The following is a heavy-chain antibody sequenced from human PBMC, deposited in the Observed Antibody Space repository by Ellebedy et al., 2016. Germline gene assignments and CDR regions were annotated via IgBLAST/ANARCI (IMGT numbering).Heavy chain of an antibody. Sequence: SETLSLXXAVSGGSISSGGYSWSWIRQPPGKGLEWIGYIYHSGSTYYNPSLKSRVTISVDRSKNQFSLKLSSVTAADTAVYYCARTTIALGWYFDLWGRGTLVTVSS. J-gene: IGHJ2*01. CDR1: GGSISSGGYS. CDR2: IYHSGST. V-gene: IGHV4-30-2*01. D-gene: IGHD5-24*01. CDR3: ARTTIALGWYFDL.